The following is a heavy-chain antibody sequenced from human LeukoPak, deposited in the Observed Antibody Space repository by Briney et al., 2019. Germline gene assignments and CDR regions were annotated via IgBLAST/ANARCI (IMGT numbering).Heavy chain of an antibody. V-gene: IGHV1-8*01. D-gene: IGHD3-22*01. Sequence: ASVKVSCKASGYTFTSYDINWVRQATGQGLEWMGWMNPNSGNTGYAQKFQGRVTMTRNTSISTAYMELSSLRSEDTAVYYCATGLTYYYDSSGYYFPDYWGQGTLVTVSS. CDR2: MNPNSGNT. CDR1: GYTFTSYD. J-gene: IGHJ4*02. CDR3: ATGLTYYYDSSGYYFPDY.